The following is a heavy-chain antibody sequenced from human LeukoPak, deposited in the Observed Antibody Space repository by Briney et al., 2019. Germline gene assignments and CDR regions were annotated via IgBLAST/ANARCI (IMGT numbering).Heavy chain of an antibody. J-gene: IGHJ4*02. V-gene: IGHV3-7*01. CDR2: IKHDGSEE. CDR3: ARGKAYSFDY. CDR1: GVSISGQW. Sequence: GGSLRLSCVASGVSISGQWMNWVRQAPGQGLEWVANIKHDGSEEYYVDSVKGRFTISRDNAKNSLYLQMNSLRDEDTAVYYCARGKAYSFDYWGQGTLVTVSS.